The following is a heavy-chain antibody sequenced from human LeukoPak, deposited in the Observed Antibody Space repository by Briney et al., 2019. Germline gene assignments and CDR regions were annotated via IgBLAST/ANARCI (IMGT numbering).Heavy chain of an antibody. V-gene: IGHV1-69*01. CDR2: IIPIFGTA. Sequence: GASVKVSCKASGGTFSSYTISWVRQAPGQGLEWMGGIIPIFGTANYAQKFQGRVTITADESTSTAYMELSSLRSEDTAVYYCARALGYCSSTSCLDYWGQGTLVTVSS. CDR1: GGTFSSYT. D-gene: IGHD2-2*01. J-gene: IGHJ4*02. CDR3: ARALGYCSSTSCLDY.